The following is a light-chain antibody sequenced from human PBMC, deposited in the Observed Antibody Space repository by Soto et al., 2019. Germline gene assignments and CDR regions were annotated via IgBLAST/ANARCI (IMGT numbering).Light chain of an antibody. Sequence: EIVLTQSPATLSLSPGERATLSCGASQNLGTYLAWYQQKPGQAPRLLIYDASNRATGIPARFSGSGSGTAFSLTISSLEPEDFAVYYCQQRNDWSITFGQGTRLEIK. J-gene: IGKJ5*01. CDR1: QNLGTY. CDR2: DAS. CDR3: QQRNDWSIT. V-gene: IGKV3-11*01.